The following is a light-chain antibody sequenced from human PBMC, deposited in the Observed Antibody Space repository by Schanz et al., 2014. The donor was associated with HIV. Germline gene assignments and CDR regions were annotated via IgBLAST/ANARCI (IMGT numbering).Light chain of an antibody. CDR3: QSYDSSLSGYV. J-gene: IGLJ1*01. V-gene: IGLV1-40*01. CDR1: SSNVGAGYD. Sequence: QSVLSQPPSASGTPGQRVTISCSGSSSNVGAGYDVHWYQQVPGTAPTLLIYDNNHRPSGVPDRFSGSKSGTSASLAITGLQAEDEADYYCQSYDSSLSGYVFGTGTKLTVL. CDR2: DNN.